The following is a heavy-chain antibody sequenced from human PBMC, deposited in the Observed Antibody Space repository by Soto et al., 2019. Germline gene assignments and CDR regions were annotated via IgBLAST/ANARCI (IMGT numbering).Heavy chain of an antibody. V-gene: IGHV3-73*01. CDR2: IRNKANSYAT. Sequence: GGSLRLSCAASGFTFSGSAMHWVRQASGKGLEWVGRIRNKANSYATVYAASVKGRFTISRDDSKNTAYLQMNSLKTEDTAVYYCTRPNFGVVIIGDAFDIWGQGTMVTVSS. CDR1: GFTFSGSA. D-gene: IGHD3-3*01. CDR3: TRPNFGVVIIGDAFDI. J-gene: IGHJ3*02.